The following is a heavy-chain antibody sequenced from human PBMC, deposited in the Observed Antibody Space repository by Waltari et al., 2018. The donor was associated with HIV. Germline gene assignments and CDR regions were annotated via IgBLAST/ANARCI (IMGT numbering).Heavy chain of an antibody. CDR2: INSDGSST. CDR3: ARGAYGDFYYFDY. V-gene: IGHV3-74*01. D-gene: IGHD4-17*01. CDR1: GFTSSSYW. J-gene: IGHJ4*02. Sequence: EVQLVESVGGLVQPGGSLRLSCAASGFTSSSYWMHWVRQAPGKGLVWVSRINSDGSSTSYADSVKGRFTISRDNAKNTLYLQMNSLRAEDTAVYYCARGAYGDFYYFDYWGQGTLVTVSS.